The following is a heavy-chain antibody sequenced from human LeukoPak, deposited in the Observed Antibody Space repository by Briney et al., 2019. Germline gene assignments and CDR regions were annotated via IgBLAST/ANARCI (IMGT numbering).Heavy chain of an antibody. CDR1: GFTFSSCG. CDR2: ISYDGSNN. Sequence: GGSLRLSCAASGFTFSSCGMHWVRQAPGKGLEWVAVISYDGSNNYYADSVKGGFTISRDNSKNTLYLQMNSLRAEDTAVYYCAKDSKGSIAVAGTLGYWGQGTLVTVSS. CDR3: AKDSKGSIAVAGTLGY. D-gene: IGHD6-19*01. J-gene: IGHJ4*02. V-gene: IGHV3-30*18.